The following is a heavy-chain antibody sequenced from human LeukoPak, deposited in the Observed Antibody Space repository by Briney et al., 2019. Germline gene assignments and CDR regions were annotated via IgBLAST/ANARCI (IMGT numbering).Heavy chain of an antibody. J-gene: IGHJ4*02. Sequence: PSETLSLTCTVSGGSISSSSYYWGWIRQPPGEGLEWTGSIYYSGNTYYNPSLKSRVTISVDTSNNRFSLKLNSVTAADTAVYYCARDLSYSSSPGLDYWGQGTLVTVSS. CDR1: GGSISSSSYY. D-gene: IGHD6-6*01. CDR3: ARDLSYSSSPGLDY. CDR2: IYYSGNT. V-gene: IGHV4-39*07.